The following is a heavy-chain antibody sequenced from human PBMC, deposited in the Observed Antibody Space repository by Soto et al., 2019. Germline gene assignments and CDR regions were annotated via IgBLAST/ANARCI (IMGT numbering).Heavy chain of an antibody. Sequence: SETLSLTCTVSGGSIYRSGYYWGWIRQPPGRGLEWIGNIDYNGVTYSNPSLKSRVTISRDTSKNQFSLKLTSVTAADTALYYCGKVLVGATAQTASDSWGPGTLVTVSS. V-gene: IGHV4-39*01. CDR1: GGSIYRSGYY. D-gene: IGHD2-15*01. CDR3: GKVLVGATAQTASDS. CDR2: IDYNGVT. J-gene: IGHJ4*02.